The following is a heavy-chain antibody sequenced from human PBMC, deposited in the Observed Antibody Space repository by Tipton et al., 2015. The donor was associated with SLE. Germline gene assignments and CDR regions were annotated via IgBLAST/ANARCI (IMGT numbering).Heavy chain of an antibody. CDR1: GGSISSYY. CDR2: IYYSGST. D-gene: IGHD3-22*01. Sequence: LRLSCTVSGGSISSYYWSWIRQPPGKGLEWIGYIYYSGSTNYNPSLKSRVTISVDTSKNQFSLKLSSVTAADTAVYYCARSLGTYYYDSTVAFWGQGALVTVSS. V-gene: IGHV4-59*08. CDR3: ARSLGTYYYDSTVAF. J-gene: IGHJ4*02.